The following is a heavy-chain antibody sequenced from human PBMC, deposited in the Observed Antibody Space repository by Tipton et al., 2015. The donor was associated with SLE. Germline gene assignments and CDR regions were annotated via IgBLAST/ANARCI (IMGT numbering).Heavy chain of an antibody. J-gene: IGHJ3*02. CDR2: IYHSGST. V-gene: IGHV4-4*02. D-gene: IGHD5-24*01. CDR3: ARHRWRWNDAFDI. Sequence: TLSLTCAVSGGSISSGNWWIWVRQPPGKGLEWIGEIYHSGSTNYNPSLKSRVTISVDKSKNHFSLNLSSVTAADTAVYYCARHRWRWNDAFDIWGQGTMVTVSS. CDR1: GGSISSGNW.